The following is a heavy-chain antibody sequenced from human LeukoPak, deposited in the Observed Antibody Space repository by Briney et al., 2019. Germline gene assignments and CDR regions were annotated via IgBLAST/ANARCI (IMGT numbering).Heavy chain of an antibody. CDR1: GGTFISYA. J-gene: IGHJ4*02. Sequence: GASVKVSCKASGGTFISYAISWVRQAPGQGLEWMGGFDPEDGETIYAQKFQGRVTMTEDTSTDTAYMELGSLRSEDTAVYYCATWDATPDYWGQGTLVTVSS. CDR2: FDPEDGET. CDR3: ATWDATPDY. V-gene: IGHV1-24*01. D-gene: IGHD2-2*01.